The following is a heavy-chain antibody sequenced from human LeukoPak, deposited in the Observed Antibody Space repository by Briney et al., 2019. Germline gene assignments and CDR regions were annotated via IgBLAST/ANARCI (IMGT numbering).Heavy chain of an antibody. J-gene: IGHJ4*02. CDR2: IRNDGNDK. CDR3: VRDFEWSFDT. Sequence: GGSLRLSCAASGFTFSSFTTHWVRQAPGKGLEWFSFIRNDGNDKYYADSVKGRFTISRDNSKNTLYLQMNSLRPEDTALYYCVRDFEWSFDTWDQGTLVTVSS. V-gene: IGHV3-30*04. D-gene: IGHD3-3*01. CDR1: GFTFSSFT.